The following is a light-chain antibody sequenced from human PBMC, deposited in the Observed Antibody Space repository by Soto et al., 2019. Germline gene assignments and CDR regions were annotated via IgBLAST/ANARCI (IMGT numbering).Light chain of an antibody. CDR1: SSNVGSNT. Sequence: QSVLTQPPSASGTPGQIVAISCSGNSSNVGSNTVTWYQQLPGTAPKLLIYSTSQRSSGVPGRFSGSKSGASASLPISGLQSEDEADYYCAAWDDRLDVYVFGTGTKLTVL. J-gene: IGLJ1*01. V-gene: IGLV1-44*01. CDR3: AAWDDRLDVYV. CDR2: STS.